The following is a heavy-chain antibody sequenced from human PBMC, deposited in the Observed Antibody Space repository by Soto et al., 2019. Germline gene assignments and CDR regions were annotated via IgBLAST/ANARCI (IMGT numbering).Heavy chain of an antibody. V-gene: IGHV3-23*01. CDR1: GFTFNRYG. CDR2: ISDSGGST. D-gene: IGHD3-22*01. J-gene: IGHJ4*02. CDR3: AKAYMSSWYLFDY. Sequence: GESLKISCAASGFTFNRYGMSWVRQAPGKGLEWVSGISDSGGSTYYADSVKGRFTISRDNSKNTLYLQMKSLRAEDTAVYYCAKAYMSSWYLFDYWGQGTLVTVSS.